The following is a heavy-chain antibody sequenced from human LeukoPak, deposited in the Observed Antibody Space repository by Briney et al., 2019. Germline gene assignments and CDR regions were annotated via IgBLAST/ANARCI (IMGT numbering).Heavy chain of an antibody. J-gene: IGHJ4*02. Sequence: SETLSLTCAVYGGSFSGYYWTCIRQTPGKGLEWIGEINHSGSTNYNPSLKSRVTISVDTSNNQFSLKLNSLTAADTAVYYCATFRWGVGFEYWGQGTLATVSS. CDR2: INHSGST. CDR1: GGSFSGYY. V-gene: IGHV4-34*01. CDR3: ATFRWGVGFEY. D-gene: IGHD3-16*01.